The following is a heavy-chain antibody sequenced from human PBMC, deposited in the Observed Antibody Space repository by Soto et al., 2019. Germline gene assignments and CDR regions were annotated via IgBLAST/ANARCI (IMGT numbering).Heavy chain of an antibody. CDR2: IYYSGRT. CDR1: GGSIRDYF. CDR3: ARVGGDDFGDSGGFDY. J-gene: IGHJ4*02. D-gene: IGHD4-17*01. Sequence: KTSETLPLTCTFSGGSIRDYFWTWIRQPPGKGLEWIGYIYYSGRTNYNPSLKSRVSISVDTSKNHFSLQLRSVTAADTAVYYCARVGGDDFGDSGGFDYWGQGTLVTVSS. V-gene: IGHV4-59*01.